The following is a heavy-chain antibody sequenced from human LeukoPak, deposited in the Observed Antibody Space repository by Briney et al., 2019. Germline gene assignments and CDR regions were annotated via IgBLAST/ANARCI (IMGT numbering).Heavy chain of an antibody. J-gene: IGHJ5*02. CDR3: ARGTYGDYFLRYQNWFDP. CDR2: ISAYNGNT. V-gene: IGHV1-18*01. CDR1: GYTFTSYG. Sequence: ASVKVSCKASGYTFTSYGISWVRQAPGQGLEWMGWISAYNGNTNYAQKLQGRVTMTTDTSTSTAYMELRSLRSDDTAVYYCARGTYGDYFLRYQNWFDPWGQGTLVTVSS. D-gene: IGHD4-17*01.